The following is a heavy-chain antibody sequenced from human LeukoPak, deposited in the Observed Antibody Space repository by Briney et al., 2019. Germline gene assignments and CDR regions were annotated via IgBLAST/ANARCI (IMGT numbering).Heavy chain of an antibody. CDR1: GYTFTDFF. Sequence: ASVKVSRKASGYTFTDFFMHWVRQAPGQGLEWMGWINPSSGGTNYAQKFQGRVTMTRDTSISTAYMELSRLRSDDTAVYYCAEAGMDVWGQGTTVTVSS. V-gene: IGHV1-2*02. J-gene: IGHJ6*02. CDR2: INPSSGGT. CDR3: AEAGMDV.